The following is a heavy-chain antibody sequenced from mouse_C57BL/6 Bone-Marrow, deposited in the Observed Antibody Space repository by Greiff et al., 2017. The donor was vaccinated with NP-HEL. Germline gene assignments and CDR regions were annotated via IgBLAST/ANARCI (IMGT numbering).Heavy chain of an antibody. CDR3: ARTPRNYPYYFDY. Sequence: QVQLQQPGAELVKPGASVKLSCKASGYTFTSYWMHWVKQRPGQGLEWIGMIHPNSGSTNYNEKFKSKATLTVDKSSSTAYMQLSSLTSEDSAVYYCARTPRNYPYYFDYWGQGTTLTVSS. D-gene: IGHD2-1*01. V-gene: IGHV1-64*01. CDR1: GYTFTSYW. CDR2: IHPNSGST. J-gene: IGHJ2*01.